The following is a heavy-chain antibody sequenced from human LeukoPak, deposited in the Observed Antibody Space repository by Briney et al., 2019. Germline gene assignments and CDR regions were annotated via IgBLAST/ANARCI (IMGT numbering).Heavy chain of an antibody. D-gene: IGHD3-10*01. CDR1: GYTFTGYF. CDR3: ARVQDVQIGGINYFDY. CDR2: INPNSGGT. V-gene: IGHV1-2*02. J-gene: IGHJ4*02. Sequence: GASVKVSCKASGYTFTGYFMHWVRQAPGQGLEWMGWINPNSGGTNYAQKFQGRVTMTRDTSISTAYMELSRLRSDDTAVYYCARVQDVQIGGINYFDYWGQGTLVTVSS.